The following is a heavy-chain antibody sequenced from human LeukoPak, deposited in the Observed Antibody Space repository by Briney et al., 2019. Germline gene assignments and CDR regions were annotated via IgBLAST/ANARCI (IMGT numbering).Heavy chain of an antibody. D-gene: IGHD6-6*01. CDR3: ARDRDSSSPMGDDAFDI. Sequence: GGSLRLSCEGSGFTFSNYWMGWVRQAPGKGLQWVANIKTDGSEKYYVDSVKGRFTISRDNAKNSLYLQMDSLRAEDTAVYYCARDRDSSSPMGDDAFDIWGQGTMVTVSS. J-gene: IGHJ3*02. CDR2: IKTDGSEK. V-gene: IGHV3-7*01. CDR1: GFTFSNYW.